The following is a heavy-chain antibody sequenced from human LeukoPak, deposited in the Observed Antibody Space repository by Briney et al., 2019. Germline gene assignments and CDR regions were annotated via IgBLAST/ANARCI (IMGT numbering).Heavy chain of an antibody. J-gene: IGHJ3*02. CDR3: ARVSEHLGPDAFDI. Sequence: GASVKVSCKASGYTFTSYDINWVRQATGQGLEWMGWMNPNSGNTGYAQKFQGRVTMTRNTSISTAYMELSSLRSEDTAVYYCARVSEHLGPDAFDIWGQGTMVTVSS. CDR2: MNPNSGNT. V-gene: IGHV1-8*01. D-gene: IGHD1/OR15-1a*01. CDR1: GYTFTSYD.